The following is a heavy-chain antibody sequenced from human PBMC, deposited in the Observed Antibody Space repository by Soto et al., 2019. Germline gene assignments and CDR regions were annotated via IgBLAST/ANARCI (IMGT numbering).Heavy chain of an antibody. CDR1: GGSISSYY. V-gene: IGHV4-59*01. J-gene: IGHJ4*02. Sequence: QVQLQESGPGLVKPSETLSLTCTVSGGSISSYYWSWIRQPPGKGLEWIGYIYYSGSTNYNPSLKSRVTISVDKSKNQFSLKLSSVTAADTAVYYCARAYCSGGSCYDYWGQGTLVTVSS. CDR2: IYYSGST. D-gene: IGHD2-15*01. CDR3: ARAYCSGGSCYDY.